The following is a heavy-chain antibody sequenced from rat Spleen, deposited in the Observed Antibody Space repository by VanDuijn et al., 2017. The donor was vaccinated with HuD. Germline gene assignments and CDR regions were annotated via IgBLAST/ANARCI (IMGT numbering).Heavy chain of an antibody. CDR3: ARHTLTGDSGY. V-gene: IGHV5-29*01. CDR1: GFSFRNYG. CDR2: IRYDGSST. Sequence: EVQLVESGGGLVQPGRSLKLSCAASGFSFRNYGMAWVRQAPMKGLEWVATIRYDGSSTYYRDSVKGRFTISRDNAKSTLYLQMDSLRSEDTATYCCARHTLTGDSGYWGQGVMVTVSS. D-gene: IGHD5-1*01. J-gene: IGHJ2*01.